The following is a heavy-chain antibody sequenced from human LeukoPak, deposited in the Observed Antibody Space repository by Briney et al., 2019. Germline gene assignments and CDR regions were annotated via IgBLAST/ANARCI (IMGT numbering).Heavy chain of an antibody. V-gene: IGHV4-59*01. CDR1: GGSISSDY. Sequence: SETLSLTCTVSGGSISSDYWSWLRQPPGKGLAWMGYIYYGGTTSYNPSLKSRVTISIDTSKTHFSLILNSVTAADTAIYFCARRIWVGAKDCFDRWGQGTLVTVSS. D-gene: IGHD3-10*01. CDR2: IYYGGTT. CDR3: ARRIWVGAKDCFDR. J-gene: IGHJ4*02.